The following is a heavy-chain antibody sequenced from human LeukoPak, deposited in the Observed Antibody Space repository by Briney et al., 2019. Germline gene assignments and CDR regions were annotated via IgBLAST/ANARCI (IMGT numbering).Heavy chain of an antibody. J-gene: IGHJ6*03. D-gene: IGHD4-11*01. CDR2: IYYSGST. CDR3: ARAAYSNYVYMDV. Sequence: SETLSLTCTVSGGSISSYYWSWIRQPPGKGLEWIGYIYYSGSTSYNPSLKSRVTISVDTSKNQFSLKLSSVTAADTAVYYCARAAYSNYVYMDVWGKGTTVTVSS. CDR1: GGSISSYY. V-gene: IGHV4-59*01.